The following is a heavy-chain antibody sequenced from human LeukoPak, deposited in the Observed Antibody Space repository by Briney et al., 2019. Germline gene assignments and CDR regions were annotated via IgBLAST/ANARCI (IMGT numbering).Heavy chain of an antibody. V-gene: IGHV1-18*01. CDR2: ISAYNGNT. CDR1: GYTFTSYG. J-gene: IGHJ6*02. D-gene: IGHD6-13*01. CDR3: AREVGYSSSWYQTKDYYYYYGMDV. Sequence: ASVKVSCKASGYTFTSYGISWVRQAPGQGLEWMGWISAYNGNTNYAQKLQGRVTMTTDTSTSTAYMAMRSLRSDDTAVYYCAREVGYSSSWYQTKDYYYYYGMDVWGQGTTVTVSS.